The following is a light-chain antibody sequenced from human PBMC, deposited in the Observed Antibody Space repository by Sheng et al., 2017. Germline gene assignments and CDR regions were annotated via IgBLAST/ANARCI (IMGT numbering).Light chain of an antibody. CDR3: QAWDSSTIL. Sequence: SFELTQPPSVSVSPGQTATITCSGDKLGERYACWYQQKPGQSPLLVIYQDTKRPSGIPERFSGSNSGNTATLTISGTQAMDEADYYCQAWDSSTILFGGGTKLTVL. J-gene: IGLJ2*01. V-gene: IGLV3-1*01. CDR2: QDT. CDR1: KLGERY.